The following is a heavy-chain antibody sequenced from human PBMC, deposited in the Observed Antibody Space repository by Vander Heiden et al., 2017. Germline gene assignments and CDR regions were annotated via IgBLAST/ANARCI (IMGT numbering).Heavy chain of an antibody. Sequence: QVQLVQSGAEVKKPGSSVKVSCKASGGTFSSYAISWVRQAPGQGLEWMGGIIPIFGTANYAQKVQGRVTITADESTSTAYMELRRMRSEETAVYYCARDELRFRGHAFDIWGQGTMVTVYS. CDR3: ARDELRFRGHAFDI. CDR1: GGTFSSYA. D-gene: IGHD2-21*02. V-gene: IGHV1-69*01. CDR2: IIPIFGTA. J-gene: IGHJ3*02.